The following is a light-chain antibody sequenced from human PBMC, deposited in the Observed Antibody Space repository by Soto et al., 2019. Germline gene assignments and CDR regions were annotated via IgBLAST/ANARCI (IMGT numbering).Light chain of an antibody. J-gene: IGLJ2*01. CDR3: TSWADILGGML. CDR1: SSNIGSKT. CDR2: SNS. V-gene: IGLV1-44*01. Sequence: QSVLTQPPSVSGTPGQRVTISCSGGSSNIGSKTVNWYQQLPGTAPRLLIYSNSQRPSGVPDRFSGSKPGTSASLAISGLKSEDVCDYSCTSWADILGGMLLGGGTKVTV.